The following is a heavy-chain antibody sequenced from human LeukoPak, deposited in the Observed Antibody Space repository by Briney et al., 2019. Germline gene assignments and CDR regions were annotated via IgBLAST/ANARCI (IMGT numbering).Heavy chain of an antibody. D-gene: IGHD4-17*01. V-gene: IGHV1-8*01. J-gene: IGHJ4*02. Sequence: APVKVSCKASGYTFTSYDINWVRQATGQGLEWMGWMNPNSGNTSYAQKFQGRVTMTRNTSISTAYMELSSLSSEDTAVYYCARPSLGGDYAYWGQGTLVTVSS. CDR1: GYTFTSYD. CDR3: ARPSLGGDYAY. CDR2: MNPNSGNT.